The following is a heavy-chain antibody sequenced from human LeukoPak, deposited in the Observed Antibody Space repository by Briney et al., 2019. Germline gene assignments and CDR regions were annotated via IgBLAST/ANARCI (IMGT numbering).Heavy chain of an antibody. Sequence: GGSLRLSCAASGFTFSTYRMNWVRQAPGKGLEWVSSISSSSSYIYYADPVKGRFTISRDNAKNTLYLQMNSLRAEDTAVYYCARHSSPHYFDNWGQGTLVTVSS. V-gene: IGHV3-21*01. CDR1: GFTFSTYR. J-gene: IGHJ4*02. CDR2: ISSSSSYI. CDR3: ARHSSPHYFDN. D-gene: IGHD6-6*01.